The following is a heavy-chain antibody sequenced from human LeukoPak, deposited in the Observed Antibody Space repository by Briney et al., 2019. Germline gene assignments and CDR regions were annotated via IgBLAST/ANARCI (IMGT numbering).Heavy chain of an antibody. J-gene: IGHJ4*02. D-gene: IGHD4-23*01. CDR3: ARGGGLRRRWTIDY. CDR1: GGSISSSNYY. CDR2: IYYNGST. Sequence: SETLSLTCTVSGGSISSSNYYWGWIRQPPGKGLEWTGSIYYNGSTYYNPSLKSRVTISVDTSKNQFSLRLNSVTAAYTGVYDCARGGGLRRRWTIDYWGQGTLVTVSS. V-gene: IGHV4-39*07.